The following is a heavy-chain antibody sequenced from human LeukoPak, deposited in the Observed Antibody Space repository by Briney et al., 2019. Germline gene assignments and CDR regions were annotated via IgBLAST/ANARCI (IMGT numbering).Heavy chain of an antibody. V-gene: IGHV3-23*01. CDR2: ISGSGGRT. J-gene: IGHJ4*02. CDR3: ARDLRPSHYYDSSGYLGFDY. D-gene: IGHD3-22*01. Sequence: PGGSLRLSCAASGFTFSSYAMSWVRQAPGKGLEWVSAISGSGGRTYYADSVKGRFTISRDNSKNTLYLQMNSLRAEDTAVYYCARDLRPSHYYDSSGYLGFDYWGQGTLVTVSS. CDR1: GFTFSSYA.